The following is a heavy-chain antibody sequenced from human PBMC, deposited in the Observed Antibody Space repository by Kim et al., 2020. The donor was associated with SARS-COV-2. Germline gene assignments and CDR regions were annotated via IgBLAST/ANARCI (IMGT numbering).Heavy chain of an antibody. CDR1: GFTFSSYS. CDR2: ISSSSSYI. V-gene: IGHV3-21*01. D-gene: IGHD6-19*01. J-gene: IGHJ4*02. CDR3: ARALLGKYSSGHRGSDY. Sequence: GGSLRLSCVASGFTFSSYSMNWVRQAPGKGLEWVSSISSSSSYIYYADSVKGRFTISRDNAKNSLYLQMNSLRAEDTAVYYCARALLGKYSSGHRGSDYWGQGTLVTVSS.